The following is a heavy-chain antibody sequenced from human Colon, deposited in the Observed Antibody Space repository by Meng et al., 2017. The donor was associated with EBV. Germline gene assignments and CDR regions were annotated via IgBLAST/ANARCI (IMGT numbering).Heavy chain of an antibody. CDR3: MRDLLVLEKNEV. J-gene: IGHJ2*01. D-gene: IGHD1-1*01. Sequence: QVQLQESGPGLVKPSETLSLTCAVSGGSISSSNWWGWVRQSPEKGLEWIGEIFHSGLTNYNPSLQSRVTISVDKSKNQFSLEVTSVTAADTAIYYCMRDLLVLEKNEVWGRGTLVTVSS. CDR2: IFHSGLT. V-gene: IGHV4-4*02. CDR1: GGSISSSNW.